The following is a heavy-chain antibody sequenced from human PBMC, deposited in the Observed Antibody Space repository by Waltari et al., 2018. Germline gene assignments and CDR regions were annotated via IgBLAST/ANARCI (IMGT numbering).Heavy chain of an antibody. CDR2: IYPDDSDT. V-gene: IGHV5-51*01. D-gene: IGHD3-10*01. J-gene: IGHJ4*02. CDR1: GYIFTSYW. CDR3: ARHPKYYGSGSPPPLDY. Sequence: ELQLVQSGAEVKKPVESLKISCKGSGYIFTSYWIALVRQIPGKGLDGMGIIYPDDSDTRYSPSFQGQVTISADKSISTAYLQWSSLKASDTAMYYCARHPKYYGSGSPPPLDYWGQGTLVIVSS.